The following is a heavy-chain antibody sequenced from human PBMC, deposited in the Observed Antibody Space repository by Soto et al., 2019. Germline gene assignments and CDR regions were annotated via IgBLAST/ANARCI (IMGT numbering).Heavy chain of an antibody. CDR3: ARDITVSNTWFDP. D-gene: IGHD3-10*01. Sequence: VQLVQSGAELRKPGSSVRVACETSGDTFNSHTINWLRQAPGHGLEWMGGIIPVFGSPTYAHKFQARLTNTADTSTQTAYMELSSLTSDDSAFYFWARDITVSNTWFDPWGQGNLVSVSS. CDR1: GDTFNSHT. CDR2: IIPVFGSP. V-gene: IGHV1-69*06. J-gene: IGHJ5*02.